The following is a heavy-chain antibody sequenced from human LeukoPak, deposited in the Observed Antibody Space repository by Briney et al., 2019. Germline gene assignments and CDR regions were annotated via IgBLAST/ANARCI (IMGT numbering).Heavy chain of an antibody. CDR1: GGSISSYY. J-gene: IGHJ1*01. CDR3: ARDENGYVWGSFRA. Sequence: PSETLSLTCTVSGGSISSYYWSWIRQPAGKGLEWIGRIYNSGSTTYNPSLKSRVTMSLDTSKNQFSLKLSSVTAADTAVYYCARDENGYVWGSFRAWGQGTLVTVSS. V-gene: IGHV4-4*07. D-gene: IGHD3-16*02. CDR2: IYNSGST.